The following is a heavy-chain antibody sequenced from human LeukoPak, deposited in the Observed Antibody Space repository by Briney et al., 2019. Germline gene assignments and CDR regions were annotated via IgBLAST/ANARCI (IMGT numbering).Heavy chain of an antibody. CDR2: ISGTGGST. CDR3: AKSSYYDSSGFYREYYFDY. D-gene: IGHD3-22*01. V-gene: IGHV3-23*01. CDR1: GFTFSSYA. J-gene: IGHJ4*02. Sequence: PGGSLRLSCAASGFTFSSYAMHWVRQAPGRGLEWVSSISGTGGSTHYADSVKGRFTISRDNSKNTLYLQMNSLRAGDTAVYYCAKSSYYDSSGFYREYYFDYWGQGTLVPVSS.